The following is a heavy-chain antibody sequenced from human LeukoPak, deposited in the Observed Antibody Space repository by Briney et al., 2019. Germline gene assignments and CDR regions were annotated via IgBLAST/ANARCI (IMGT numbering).Heavy chain of an antibody. CDR3: AHRLEQQLRDQFDY. J-gene: IGHJ4*02. CDR2: IYWDDDK. D-gene: IGHD6-13*01. Sequence: SGPTLVKPTQTLTLTCTFSGFSLSTSGVGVGWIRQPPGKALEWLALIYWDDDKRYSPSLKSRLTITKDTSKNQVVLTMTNMDPVDTATYYCAHRLEQQLRDQFDYWGQGTLVTVSS. V-gene: IGHV2-5*02. CDR1: GFSLSTSGVG.